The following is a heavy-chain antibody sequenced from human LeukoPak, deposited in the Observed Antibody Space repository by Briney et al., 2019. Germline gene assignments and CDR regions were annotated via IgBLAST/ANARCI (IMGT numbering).Heavy chain of an antibody. CDR1: GFTFDDYG. Sequence: GGSLRLSCAASGFTFDDYGMSWVRQAPGKGLEWVSGINWNGGSTGYADSVKGRFTISRDNAKNSLYLQMNSLRAEDTALYYCATPYDYVWGSYSLPDGGDYWGQGTLVTVSS. J-gene: IGHJ4*02. V-gene: IGHV3-20*04. CDR3: ATPYDYVWGSYSLPDGGDY. D-gene: IGHD3-16*01. CDR2: INWNGGST.